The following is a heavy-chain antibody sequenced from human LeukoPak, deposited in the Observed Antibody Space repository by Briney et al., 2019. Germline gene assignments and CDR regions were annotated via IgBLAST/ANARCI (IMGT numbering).Heavy chain of an antibody. CDR1: GFTSSSYA. CDR2: ISYDGSNK. D-gene: IGHD3-3*01. J-gene: IGHJ4*02. Sequence: GGSLRLSCAASGFTSSSYAMHWVRQAPGKGLEWVAVISYDGSNKYYADSVKGRFTISRDNSKNTLYLQMNSLRAEDTAVYYCARDFHYDFWSGYYSYWGQGTLVTVSS. V-gene: IGHV3-30-3*01. CDR3: ARDFHYDFWSGYYSY.